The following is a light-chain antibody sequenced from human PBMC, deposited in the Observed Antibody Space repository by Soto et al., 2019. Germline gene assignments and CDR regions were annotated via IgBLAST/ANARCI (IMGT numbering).Light chain of an antibody. J-gene: IGKJ4*01. CDR3: QQYNSYPT. CDR1: QSISSW. CDR2: KAS. V-gene: IGKV1-5*03. Sequence: DIEMTQSPSTLSASVGDRVTITCRASQSISSWLAWYQQKPGKAPKLPIYKASSLESGVPSRFSGSGSGTEFTLTISSLQPDDFATYYCQQYNSYPTFGGGTKVDIK.